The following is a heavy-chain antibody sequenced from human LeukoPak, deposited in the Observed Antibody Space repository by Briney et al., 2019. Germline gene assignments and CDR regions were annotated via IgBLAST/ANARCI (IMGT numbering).Heavy chain of an antibody. CDR1: GGTFSSYA. J-gene: IGHJ6*02. D-gene: IGHD4-17*01. V-gene: IGHV1-69*13. CDR2: IIPIFGTA. Sequence: ASVKVSCKASGGTFSSYAISWVRQAPGQGLEWMGGIIPIFGTANYAQKFQGRVTITADESTSTAYMELSSLRSEDTAVYYCAGPYGDYYYYYGMDVWGQGTTVTVSS. CDR3: AGPYGDYYYYYGMDV.